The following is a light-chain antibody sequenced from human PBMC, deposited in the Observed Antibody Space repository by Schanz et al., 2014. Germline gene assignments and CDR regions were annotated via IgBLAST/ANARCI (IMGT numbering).Light chain of an antibody. J-gene: IGKJ2*01. CDR2: WVS. Sequence: DVVMTQSPLSLPVSLGQPASISCRSRQSLVYSDGNIYLNWFQQRPGQSPRRLIYWVSNRDSGVPDRFSGSGSGTDFTLKISRVEAEDVGVYYCMQVLQTPYTFGQGTKLEIK. CDR1: QSLVYSDGNIY. V-gene: IGKV2-30*01. CDR3: MQVLQTPYT.